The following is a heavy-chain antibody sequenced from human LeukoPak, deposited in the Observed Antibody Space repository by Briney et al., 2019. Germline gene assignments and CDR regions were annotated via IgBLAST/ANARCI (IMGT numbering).Heavy chain of an antibody. D-gene: IGHD3-3*01. CDR3: ARDFGVVIKPPDY. CDR2: IIPILGIA. CDR1: GGTFSSYA. J-gene: IGHJ4*02. Sequence: GASVKVSCKASGGTFSSYAISWVRQAPGQGLEWMGRIIPILGIANYAQKFQGRVTITADKSTSTAYMELSSLRSEDTAVYYCARDFGVVIKPPDYWGQGTLVTVSS. V-gene: IGHV1-69*04.